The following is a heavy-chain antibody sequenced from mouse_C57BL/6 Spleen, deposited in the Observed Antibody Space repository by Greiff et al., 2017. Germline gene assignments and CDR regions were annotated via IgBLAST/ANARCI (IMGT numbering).Heavy chain of an antibody. J-gene: IGHJ4*01. CDR1: GFTFSDYY. CDR2: INYDGSST. CDR3: ARDYGYDGGYAMDY. D-gene: IGHD2-2*01. V-gene: IGHV5-16*01. Sequence: EVQLVESEGGLVQPGSSMKLSCTASGFTFSDYYMAWVRQVPEKGLEWVANINYDGSSTYYLDSLKSRFIISRDNAKNILYLQMSSLKSEDTATYYCARDYGYDGGYAMDYWGQGTSVTVSS.